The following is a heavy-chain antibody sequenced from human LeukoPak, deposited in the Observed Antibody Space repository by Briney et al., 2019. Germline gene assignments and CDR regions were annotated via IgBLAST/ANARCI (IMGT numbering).Heavy chain of an antibody. CDR3: ARVLGYCSGGGCYSAFY. Sequence: ASVRVSCKASGYTFTIYYMHWVRQAPGQGLEWMGKINPSGGSTSYAQKLQGRVTMTRDTSTSTVYMELSSLRSEDTAVYYCARVLGYCSGGGCYSAFYWGQGTLVTVSS. V-gene: IGHV1-46*04. CDR1: GYTFTIYY. D-gene: IGHD2-15*01. J-gene: IGHJ4*02. CDR2: INPSGGST.